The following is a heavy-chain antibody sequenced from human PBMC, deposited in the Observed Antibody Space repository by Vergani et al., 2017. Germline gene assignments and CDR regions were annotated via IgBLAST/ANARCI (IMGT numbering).Heavy chain of an antibody. D-gene: IGHD5-18*01. CDR3: ARVDTAMVTAYYYMDV. Sequence: QVQLVQSGAEVKKPGASVKVSCKASGGTFSSYAISWVRQAPGQGLEWMGGIIPIFGTANYAQKFQGRVTITADESTSTAYMELSSLRSEDTAVYYCARVDTAMVTAYYYMDVWGKGTTVTVSS. V-gene: IGHV1-69*01. CDR2: IIPIFGTA. J-gene: IGHJ6*03. CDR1: GGTFSSYA.